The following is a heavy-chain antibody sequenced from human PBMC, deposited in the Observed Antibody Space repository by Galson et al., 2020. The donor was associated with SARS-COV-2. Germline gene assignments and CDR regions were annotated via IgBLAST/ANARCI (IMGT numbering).Heavy chain of an antibody. CDR2: IYYSGST. D-gene: IGHD3-3*01. Sequence: SETLSLTCTVSGGSISSYYWSWIRQPPGKGLEWIGYIYYSGSTNYNPSLKSRVTISVDTSKNQFSLKLSSVTAADTAVYYCARGNVLRFLEWSLLYYDYYMDVWGKGTTVTVSS. CDR1: GGSISSYY. J-gene: IGHJ6*03. CDR3: ARGNVLRFLEWSLLYYDYYMDV. V-gene: IGHV4-59*01.